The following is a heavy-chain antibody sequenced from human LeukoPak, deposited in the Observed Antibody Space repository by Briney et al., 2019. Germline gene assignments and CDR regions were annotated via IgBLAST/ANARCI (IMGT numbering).Heavy chain of an antibody. D-gene: IGHD3-22*01. CDR1: GFTFSSYS. V-gene: IGHV3-21*01. CDR2: ISSSSSYI. CDR3: ARDLMIVVLTNAFDI. J-gene: IGHJ3*02. Sequence: GGSLRLSCAASGFTFSSYSTNWVRQAPGKGLEWLSSISSSSSYIYYADSVKGRFTISRDNAKNSLYLQMNSLRAEDTAVYYCARDLMIVVLTNAFDIWGQGTMVTVSS.